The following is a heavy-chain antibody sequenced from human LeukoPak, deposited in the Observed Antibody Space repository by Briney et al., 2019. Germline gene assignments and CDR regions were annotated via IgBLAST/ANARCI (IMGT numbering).Heavy chain of an antibody. J-gene: IGHJ4*02. Sequence: PGGSLRLSCAASGFTFSSYGMHWVRQAPGKGLEWVAFIRYDGSNKYYADSVKGRFTISRDNSKNTLYLQMNSLRAEDTAVYYCAKVPRRGYSYGYFDYWGQGTLVTVSS. CDR1: GFTFSSYG. CDR2: IRYDGSNK. D-gene: IGHD5-18*01. V-gene: IGHV3-30*02. CDR3: AKVPRRGYSYGYFDY.